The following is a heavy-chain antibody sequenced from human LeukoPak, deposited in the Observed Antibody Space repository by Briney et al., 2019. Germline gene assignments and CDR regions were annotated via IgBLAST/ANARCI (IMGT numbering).Heavy chain of an antibody. D-gene: IGHD7-27*01. CDR3: ARVLTGDLRSAFDI. CDR1: GFTFSSYW. Sequence: PGGSLRLSCAASGFTFSSYWMSWVRQAPGKGLEWVANIKQDGSEKYYVDFVKGRFTISRDNAKNSLYLQMNSLRAEDTAVYYCARVLTGDLRSAFDIWGQGTMVTVSS. J-gene: IGHJ3*02. V-gene: IGHV3-7*03. CDR2: IKQDGSEK.